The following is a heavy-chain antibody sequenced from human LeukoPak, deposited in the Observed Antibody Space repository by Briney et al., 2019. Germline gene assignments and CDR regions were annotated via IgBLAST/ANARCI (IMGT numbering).Heavy chain of an antibody. J-gene: IGHJ4*02. CDR1: GGTFSSYA. Sequence: ASVKVSCKASGGTFSSYAISWVRQAPGQGLEWMGGIIPIFGTANYAQKFQGRVTITTDESTSTAYMELSSLRSEDTAVYYCASGSLTYDFWSGYHDYWGQGTLVTVSS. V-gene: IGHV1-69*05. CDR3: ASGSLTYDFWSGYHDY. D-gene: IGHD3-3*01. CDR2: IIPIFGTA.